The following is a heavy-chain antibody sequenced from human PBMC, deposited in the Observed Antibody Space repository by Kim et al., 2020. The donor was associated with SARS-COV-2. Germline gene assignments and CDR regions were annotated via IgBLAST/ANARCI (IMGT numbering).Heavy chain of an antibody. D-gene: IGHD4-17*01. V-gene: IGHV4-59*08. Sequence: PSPKTRVTISVDPSKNQFSLKLSSVTAADTAVYYCARHRGYDYGDVLDYWGQGTLVTVSS. CDR3: ARHRGYDYGDVLDY. J-gene: IGHJ4*02.